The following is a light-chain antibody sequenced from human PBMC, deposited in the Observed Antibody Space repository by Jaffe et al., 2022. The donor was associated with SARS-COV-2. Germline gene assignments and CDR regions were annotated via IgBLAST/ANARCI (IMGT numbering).Light chain of an antibody. CDR2: DVS. CDR1: NSDVGGYDY. Sequence: QSALTQPASVSGSPGQPITISCTGTNSDVGGYDYVSWYQQHPGKAPKLMIYDVSNRPSGVSNRFSGSKSGNTASLTISGLQAEDEADYYCSSYTSSSTYVFGTGTKVTVL. V-gene: IGLV2-14*03. J-gene: IGLJ1*01. CDR3: SSYTSSSTYV.